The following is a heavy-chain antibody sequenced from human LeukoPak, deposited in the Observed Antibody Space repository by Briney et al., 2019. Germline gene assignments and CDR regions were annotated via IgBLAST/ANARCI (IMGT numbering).Heavy chain of an antibody. J-gene: IGHJ3*02. CDR2: IYSGGST. CDR3: AGEVLYSFDI. CDR1: GFTVSTNY. D-gene: IGHD2-21*01. Sequence: GGSLRLSCAASGFTVSTNYMTWVRQAPGKGLEWVSIIYSGGSTYYTDSVKGRFTISRDNSKNTLYLQMNSLRAEDTAVYYCAGEVLYSFDIWGQGTMVTVSS. V-gene: IGHV3-53*01.